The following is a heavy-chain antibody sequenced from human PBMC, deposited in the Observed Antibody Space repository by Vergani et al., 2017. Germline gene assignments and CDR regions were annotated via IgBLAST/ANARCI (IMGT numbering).Heavy chain of an antibody. CDR2: IIPIFGTA. Sequence: QVQLVQSGAEVKKPGSSVKVSCKASRGTFSSFGISWVRQAPGQGLEWMGRIIPIFGTANYAQKFQGRVTITADESTSTAYMELSSLRSEDTAVYYCARADWGYCSSTSCSSLVGYYYYGMDVWGQGTTVTVSS. V-gene: IGHV1-69*18. D-gene: IGHD2-2*01. J-gene: IGHJ6*02. CDR1: RGTFSSFG. CDR3: ARADWGYCSSTSCSSLVGYYYYGMDV.